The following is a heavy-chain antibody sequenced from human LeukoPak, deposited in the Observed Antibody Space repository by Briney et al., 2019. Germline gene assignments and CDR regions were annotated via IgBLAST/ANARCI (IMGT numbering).Heavy chain of an antibody. Sequence: GGSLRLSCAASGFTFSSYAMSWVRQAPGKGLEWVSSINNSGGSTYYADSVKGRFAISRDNAKNSLYLQMNSLRDEDTAVYYCAELGITMIGGVWGKGTTVTISS. V-gene: IGHV3-23*01. D-gene: IGHD3-10*02. CDR1: GFTFSSYA. CDR3: AELGITMIGGV. CDR2: INNSGGST. J-gene: IGHJ6*04.